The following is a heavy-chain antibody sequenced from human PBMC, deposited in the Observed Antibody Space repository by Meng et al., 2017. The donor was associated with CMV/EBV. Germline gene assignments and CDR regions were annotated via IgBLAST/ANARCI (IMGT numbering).Heavy chain of an antibody. V-gene: IGHV4-34*01. CDR1: GGSFSGYY. CDR3: ARFDNWKACFDY. J-gene: IGHJ4*02. CDR2: INHSGST. Sequence: SETLSLTCAVYGGSFSGYYWSWIRQPPGKGLEWIGEINHSGSTNYNPSFKSRVTISVDTSKNQFSLKLSSVTAADTAVYYCARFDNWKACFDYWGQGTLVTVSS. D-gene: IGHD1-20*01.